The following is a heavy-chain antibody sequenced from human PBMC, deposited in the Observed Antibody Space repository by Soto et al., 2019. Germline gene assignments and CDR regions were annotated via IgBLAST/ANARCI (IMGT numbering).Heavy chain of an antibody. CDR3: ARASVKQYSSPFDY. J-gene: IGHJ4*02. D-gene: IGHD6-6*01. CDR1: GGSISSGGYS. Sequence: PSETLSLTCAVSGGSISSGGYSWSWIRQPPGKGLEWIGYIYHSGSTYYNPSLKSRVTISVDRSKNQFSLKLSSVTAADTAVYYCARASVKQYSSPFDYWGQGTLVTVSS. CDR2: IYHSGST. V-gene: IGHV4-30-2*01.